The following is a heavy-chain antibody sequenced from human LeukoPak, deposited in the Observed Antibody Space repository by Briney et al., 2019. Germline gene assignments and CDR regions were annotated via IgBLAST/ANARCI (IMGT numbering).Heavy chain of an antibody. J-gene: IGHJ4*02. CDR3: ARGAYYGSGSSARY. Sequence: SETLSLTCTVSGGSISSYYWSWIRQPPGKGLEWIGYIYYSGSTNYNPSLKSRVTISVDTSKNQFSLKLSSVTAADTAVYYCARGAYYGSGSSARYWGQGTLVTVSS. V-gene: IGHV4-59*12. CDR2: IYYSGST. D-gene: IGHD3-10*01. CDR1: GGSISSYY.